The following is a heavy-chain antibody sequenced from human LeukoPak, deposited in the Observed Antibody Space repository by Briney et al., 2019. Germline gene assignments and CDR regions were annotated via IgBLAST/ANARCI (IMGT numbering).Heavy chain of an antibody. D-gene: IGHD5-24*01. CDR1: GYSFTSYW. CDR2: IYPGDSDT. J-gene: IGHJ4*02. CDR3: ARHETKEDRDGYNQLDY. V-gene: IGHV5-51*01. Sequence: GESLKISCKGSGYSFTSYWIGWVRQMPGKGLEWMGIIYPGDSDTRYSPSFQGQVTISADKSISTAYLQWSSLKASDTAMYYCARHETKEDRDGYNQLDYWGQGTLVTVSS.